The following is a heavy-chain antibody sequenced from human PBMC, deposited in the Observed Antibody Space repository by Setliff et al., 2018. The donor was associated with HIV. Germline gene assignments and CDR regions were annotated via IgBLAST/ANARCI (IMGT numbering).Heavy chain of an antibody. Sequence: SETLSLTCAVYGGSFSGYYWSWIRQPPGKGLEWIGSMYHTGSTYYSPSLNSRFTISVDTSKNQFSLKLYSVTAADTAVYYCARVLSNGWSGGVDYWGQGTLVTVSS. V-gene: IGHV4-34*01. CDR1: GGSFSGYY. CDR2: MYHTGST. J-gene: IGHJ4*02. CDR3: ARVLSNGWSGGVDY. D-gene: IGHD6-19*01.